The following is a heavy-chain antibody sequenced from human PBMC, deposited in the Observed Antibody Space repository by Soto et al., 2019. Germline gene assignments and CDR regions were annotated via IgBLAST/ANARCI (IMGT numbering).Heavy chain of an antibody. V-gene: IGHV3-21*01. J-gene: IGHJ4*02. CDR2: ISSSSSYI. CDR1: GFTFSSYS. D-gene: IGHD3-22*01. CDR3: ASFNYYDSTGHPGY. Sequence: GGSLRLSCAASGFTFSSYSMNWVRQAPGRGLEWVSSISSSSSYIYYADSVKGRFTISRDNAKNSLYLQMNSLRAEDTAVYYCASFNYYDSTGHPGYWGQGTLVTVSS.